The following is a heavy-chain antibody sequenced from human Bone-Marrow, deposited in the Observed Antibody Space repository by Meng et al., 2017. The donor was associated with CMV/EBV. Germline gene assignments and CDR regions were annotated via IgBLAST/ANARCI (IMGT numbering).Heavy chain of an antibody. CDR1: GGSISSYY. Sequence: GSLRLSCTVSGGSISSYYWSWIRQPPGKGLEWIGYIYYSGSTNYNPSLKSRVTISVDTSKNQFSLKVNSLTAADTAVYYCALTTDNWFDPWGHGTLATVSS. D-gene: IGHD4-11*01. V-gene: IGHV4-59*12. J-gene: IGHJ5*02. CDR3: ALTTDNWFDP. CDR2: IYYSGST.